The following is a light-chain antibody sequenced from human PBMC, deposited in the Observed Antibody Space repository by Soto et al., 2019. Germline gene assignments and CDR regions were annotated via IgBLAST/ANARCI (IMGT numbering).Light chain of an antibody. CDR3: QQYDSSPSFT. CDR1: QSVSSSY. Sequence: EIVLTQSPGTLSLSPGERATLSCRASQSVSSSYLAWYQQKPGQAPRLLIYGTSGRATGIPDRFGGSGSGTDFTLTISRLEPEDVAVYYYQQYDSSPSFTFGPGTTVDIK. CDR2: GTS. J-gene: IGKJ3*01. V-gene: IGKV3-20*01.